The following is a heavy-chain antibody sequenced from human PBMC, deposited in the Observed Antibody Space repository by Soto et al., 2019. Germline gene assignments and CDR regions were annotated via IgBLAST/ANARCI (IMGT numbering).Heavy chain of an antibody. V-gene: IGHV3-23*01. CDR1: GFTFSNYA. Sequence: GGSLRLSCAASGFTFSNYAMTWVRQAPGKGLEWVSTISAGGGNTYYADSVKGRFTISRDNSRNTLYLQMSSLRAEDTALYYCAPMGVWGQGTTVTVSS. J-gene: IGHJ6*02. CDR3: APMGV. CDR2: ISAGGGNT.